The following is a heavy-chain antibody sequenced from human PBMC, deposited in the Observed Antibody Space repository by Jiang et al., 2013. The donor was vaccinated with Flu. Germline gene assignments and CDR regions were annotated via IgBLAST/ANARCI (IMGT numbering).Heavy chain of an antibody. V-gene: IGHV7-4-1*02. D-gene: IGHD2-21*01. J-gene: IGHJ4*02. CDR1: GYTFTTYS. Sequence: VQSGSELKKPGASVKVSCKASGYTFTTYSINWVRQAPGQGLEWMGWINTNTGNPTYAQGFTGRFLFSLDTSVNTAYLQISTLKAEDTALYYCARDLVKEQLRYWGQGTLVTVSS. CDR3: ARDLVKEQLRY. CDR2: INTNTGNP.